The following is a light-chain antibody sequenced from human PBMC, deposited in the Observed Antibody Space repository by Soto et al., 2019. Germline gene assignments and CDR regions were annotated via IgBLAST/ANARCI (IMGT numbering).Light chain of an antibody. V-gene: IGKV1-39*01. Sequence: DIKMTQSPSSLSASVGDRVTITCRASQSISSYLNWYQQKPGKAPKLLIYAASSLQSGVPSRFSGSGSGTDFTLTISSLQPEDFATYYCQQSYSTPFTFGGGTKADIK. CDR3: QQSYSTPFT. CDR2: AAS. J-gene: IGKJ4*01. CDR1: QSISSY.